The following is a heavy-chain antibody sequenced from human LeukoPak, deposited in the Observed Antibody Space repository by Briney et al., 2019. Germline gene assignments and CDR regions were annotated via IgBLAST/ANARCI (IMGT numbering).Heavy chain of an antibody. J-gene: IGHJ4*02. D-gene: IGHD4-17*01. V-gene: IGHV3-33*08. CDR3: AREGTTVTTEAYFDY. CDR2: IWYDGSNK. CDR1: GFTFSSYG. Sequence: PGGSLRLSCAASGFTFSSYGMHWVRQAPGKGLEWVAVIWYDGSNKYYADSVKGRFTISRDNSKNTLYLQMNSLRAEDTAVYYCAREGTTVTTEAYFDYWGQGTLVTVSS.